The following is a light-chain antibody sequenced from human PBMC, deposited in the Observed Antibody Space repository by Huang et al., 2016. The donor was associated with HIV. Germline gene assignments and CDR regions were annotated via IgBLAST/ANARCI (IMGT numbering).Light chain of an antibody. V-gene: IGKV1-33*01. CDR3: QQYDNRLT. Sequence: DIQMTQSPSSLSASVGDRVTITCQASQDISNYLNWYQQKPVKAPKLLIYDASNLETGVPSRFSGSGSGTDFTFTISSLQPEDIATYYCQQYDNRLTCGPGTKVDIK. J-gene: IGKJ3*01. CDR2: DAS. CDR1: QDISNY.